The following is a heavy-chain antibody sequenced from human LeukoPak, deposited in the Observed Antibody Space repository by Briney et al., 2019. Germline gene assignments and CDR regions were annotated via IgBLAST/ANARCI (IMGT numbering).Heavy chain of an antibody. CDR1: GFTFSNYW. V-gene: IGHV3-7*01. Sequence: PGGSLRLSCAASGFTFSNYWMSWVRQAPGKGLEWVANIKEDESAKHQADSVKGRFTIFRDNAQNSVYLQMSSLRGEDTAVYYCARDVGGSLDYWGQGTLVTVSS. CDR3: ARDVGGSLDY. J-gene: IGHJ4*02. CDR2: IKEDESAK. D-gene: IGHD1-26*01.